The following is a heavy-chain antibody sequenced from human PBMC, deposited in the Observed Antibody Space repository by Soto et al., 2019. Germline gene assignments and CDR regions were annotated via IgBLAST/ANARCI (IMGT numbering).Heavy chain of an antibody. CDR1: GGSISSYY. D-gene: IGHD3-3*01. Sequence: PSETLSLTCTVSGGSISSYYWSWIRQPPGKGLEWIGYIYYSGSTSYNPSLKSRVTISIDTSKNQFSLKLSSVTAADTAVYYCARHGGDYWGQGTLVTVSS. J-gene: IGHJ4*02. V-gene: IGHV4-59*08. CDR2: IYYSGST. CDR3: ARHGGDY.